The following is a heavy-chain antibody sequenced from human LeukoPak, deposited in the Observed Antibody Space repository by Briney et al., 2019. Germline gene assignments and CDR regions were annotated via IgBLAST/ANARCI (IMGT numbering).Heavy chain of an antibody. J-gene: IGHJ4*02. D-gene: IGHD3-22*01. Sequence: ASVKVSCKASGYTFTSYAMHWVRQAPGQRLEWMGWINAGNGNTKYSQKFQGRVTITRDTSASTAYMELSSLGSEDTAVYYCAGNLEHYYDSSGYYALRLWGQGTLVTVSS. CDR1: GYTFTSYA. V-gene: IGHV1-3*01. CDR2: INAGNGNT. CDR3: AGNLEHYYDSSGYYALRL.